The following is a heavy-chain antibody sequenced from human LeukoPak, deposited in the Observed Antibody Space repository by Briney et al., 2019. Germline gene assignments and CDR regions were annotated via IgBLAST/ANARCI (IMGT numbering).Heavy chain of an antibody. CDR3: TRDQTPYY. J-gene: IGHJ4*02. CDR2: IASETYGGTA. CDR1: GFTFGDYA. Sequence: GGTLRRSSTASGFTFGDYAMTWVRQAPGKGLEWVGFIASETYGGTAEYAASVKGRFTISRDDSKSIAYLQMNSLKTEDTAVYYCTRDQTPYYWGQGTLVTVSS. V-gene: IGHV3-49*04.